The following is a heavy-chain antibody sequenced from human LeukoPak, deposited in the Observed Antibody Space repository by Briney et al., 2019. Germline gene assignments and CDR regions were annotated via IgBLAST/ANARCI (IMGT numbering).Heavy chain of an antibody. Sequence: GASVKVSCKASGGTFSSYAITWVRQAPGQGLEWMGWISAYNGNTNYAQKLQGRVTMTTDTSTNTAYMELRSLRSDDTAVYYCTRDPSAAGTVYYGMDVWGQGTTVTVSS. V-gene: IGHV1-18*01. CDR2: ISAYNGNT. J-gene: IGHJ6*02. CDR1: GGTFSSYA. CDR3: TRDPSAAGTVYYGMDV. D-gene: IGHD6-13*01.